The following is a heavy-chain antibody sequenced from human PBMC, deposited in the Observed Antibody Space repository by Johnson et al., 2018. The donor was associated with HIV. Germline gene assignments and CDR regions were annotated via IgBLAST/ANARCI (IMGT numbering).Heavy chain of an antibody. D-gene: IGHD1-26*01. Sequence: QEQLVESGGGLVQPGRSLRLSCAASGFTFSNYGMAWVRQAPGKGLEWVTVISFAGVKKYYEDSVKGRFTISRDNSKNTLYLQMNSLRAEDTAVYYCARLGVGATWHAFDIWGQGTMVTVSS. V-gene: IGHV3-30*03. J-gene: IGHJ3*02. CDR1: GFTFSNYG. CDR2: ISFAGVKK. CDR3: ARLGVGATWHAFDI.